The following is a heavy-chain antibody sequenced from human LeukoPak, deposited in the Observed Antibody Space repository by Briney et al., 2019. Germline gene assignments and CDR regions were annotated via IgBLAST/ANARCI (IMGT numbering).Heavy chain of an antibody. D-gene: IGHD3-9*01. CDR2: INHSGST. J-gene: IGHJ5*02. Sequence: SETLSLTCAVYGGSFSGYYWSWIRQPPGKGLEWIGEINHSGSTNYNPSLKSRVTISVDTSKNQFSLKLSSVTAADTAVYYCAREGLRGRRYYDILTGPNWFDPWGQGTLVTVSS. V-gene: IGHV4-34*01. CDR3: AREGLRGRRYYDILTGPNWFDP. CDR1: GGSFSGYY.